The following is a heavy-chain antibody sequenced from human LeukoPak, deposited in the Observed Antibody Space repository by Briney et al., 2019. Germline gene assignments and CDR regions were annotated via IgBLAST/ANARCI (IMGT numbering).Heavy chain of an antibody. CDR3: ARDRAGVYCSGGSCHRGRFDP. CDR1: GYTFTGYY. V-gene: IGHV1-2*02. J-gene: IGHJ5*02. Sequence: ASVKVSCTASGYTFTGYYMHWVRQAPGQGLEWMGWMNPNSGDTNHAQKFQGRVTMTRDTSISTGYMELSRLRSDDTAVYYCARDRAGVYCSGGSCHRGRFDPWGQGTLVTVSS. D-gene: IGHD2-15*01. CDR2: MNPNSGDT.